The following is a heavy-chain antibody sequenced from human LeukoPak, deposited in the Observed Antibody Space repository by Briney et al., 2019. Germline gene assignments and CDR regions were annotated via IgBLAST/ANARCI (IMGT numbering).Heavy chain of an antibody. D-gene: IGHD1-26*01. CDR1: GFIFSNYG. J-gene: IGHJ4*02. V-gene: IGHV3-30*18. Sequence: GGSLRLSCEASGFIFSNYGMHWVRQAPGKGLEWVAVISYDGSNKYYADSVKGRFTISRDNSKNTLYLQMNSLRAEDTAVYYCAKIAGSGSYQVDYWGQGTLVTVSS. CDR3: AKIAGSGSYQVDY. CDR2: ISYDGSNK.